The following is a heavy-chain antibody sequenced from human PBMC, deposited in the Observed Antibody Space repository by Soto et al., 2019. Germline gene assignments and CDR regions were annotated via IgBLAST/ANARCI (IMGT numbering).Heavy chain of an antibody. Sequence: GGSLRLSCAAFGFTFSSYGMHWVRQAPGKGLEWVAVIWYDGSNEYYADSVKGRFTISRDNSKNTLYPQMNSLRAEDTAVYYCARAPRYDSSGYNRYWGQGTLVTVSS. V-gene: IGHV3-33*01. J-gene: IGHJ4*02. CDR2: IWYDGSNE. D-gene: IGHD3-22*01. CDR3: ARAPRYDSSGYNRY. CDR1: GFTFSSYG.